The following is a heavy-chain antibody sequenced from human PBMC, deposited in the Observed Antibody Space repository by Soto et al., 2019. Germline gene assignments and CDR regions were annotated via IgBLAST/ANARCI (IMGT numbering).Heavy chain of an antibody. Sequence: QVQLQESGPGLVKPSETLSLTCTVSGVSISSYYWSWIRQPPGKGLEWIGYIYYSGNTNYNPSLKSRVTISIDASKNQFSLEVSSVTAADSAVYFCARGIGQQLPPLDWGQGTLVTVSS. V-gene: IGHV4-59*01. CDR1: GVSISSYY. CDR3: ARGIGQQLPPLD. CDR2: IYYSGNT. D-gene: IGHD6-13*01. J-gene: IGHJ4*02.